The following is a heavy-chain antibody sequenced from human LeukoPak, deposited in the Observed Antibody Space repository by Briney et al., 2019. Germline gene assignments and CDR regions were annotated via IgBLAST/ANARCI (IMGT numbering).Heavy chain of an antibody. J-gene: IGHJ6*04. CDR2: ISGSGGST. CDR1: GFTFSSYA. Sequence: PGGSLRLSCAASGFTFSSYAMSWVRQAPGKGLEWVSAISGSGGSTYYADSVKGRFTISRDNSKNTLYLQMNSLRAEDTAVYYCAKGDSITMVRGRMDVWGKGTTVTVSS. D-gene: IGHD3-10*01. CDR3: AKGDSITMVRGRMDV. V-gene: IGHV3-23*01.